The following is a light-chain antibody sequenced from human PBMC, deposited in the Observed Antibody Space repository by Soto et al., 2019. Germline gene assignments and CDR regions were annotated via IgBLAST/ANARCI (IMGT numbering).Light chain of an antibody. J-gene: IGKJ1*01. CDR2: GAS. CDR3: QQYNNWWT. CDR1: QSVSGN. Sequence: EIVMRQSPATLSVSPGERATLSCRASQSVSGNLAWYQQKPGQAPRLLIYGASTRATGIPARFSGSGSGTEFTLTISSLQSEDFAVYYCQQYNNWWTFGQGTKVEIK. V-gene: IGKV3-15*01.